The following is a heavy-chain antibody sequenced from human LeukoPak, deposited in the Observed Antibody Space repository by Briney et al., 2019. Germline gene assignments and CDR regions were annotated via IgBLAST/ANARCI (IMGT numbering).Heavy chain of an antibody. D-gene: IGHD4-11*01. V-gene: IGHV4-59*01. Sequence: PSETLSLTCTVAGVSFSNYYWSWIRQSPGKGLEWIGYIYHTRSANYSPSLKSRVSISIDTSKSQFSLRLISVTAADTAVYYCARRTSSNYVDYWGQGTLVIVSS. CDR2: IYHTRSA. CDR1: GVSFSNYY. CDR3: ARRTSSNYVDY. J-gene: IGHJ4*01.